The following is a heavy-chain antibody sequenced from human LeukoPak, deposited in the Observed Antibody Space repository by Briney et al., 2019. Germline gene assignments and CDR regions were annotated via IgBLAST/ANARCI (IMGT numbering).Heavy chain of an antibody. D-gene: IGHD6-13*01. Sequence: PGGSLRLSCAASGFTFRSYWMSWVRRAPGKGLEGVANINQDGSVKYYVDSVKGRFTISRDNAKNSLYLQMNSLRPEDMAVYYCAREAIAAAGTSWYFDYWGQGTLVTVSS. CDR2: INQDGSVK. CDR1: GFTFRSYW. V-gene: IGHV3-7*04. CDR3: AREAIAAAGTSWYFDY. J-gene: IGHJ4*02.